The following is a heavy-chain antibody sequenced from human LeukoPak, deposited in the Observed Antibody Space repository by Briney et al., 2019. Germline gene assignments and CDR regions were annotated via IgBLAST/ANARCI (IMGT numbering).Heavy chain of an antibody. CDR1: GGSISSHY. V-gene: IGHV4-59*11. CDR2: IYYSGSN. J-gene: IGHJ6*03. D-gene: IGHD2-15*01. CDR3: ARDAGTRVPTCYHLYMDV. Sequence: TPETLSLTCTVSGGSISSHYWSWIRQPPGKGLEWIGYIYYSGSNNYNPSLKRRVTIPVDTSKNQFSLKRSYVTAADTAVYYCARDAGTRVPTCYHLYMDVWGKGTTVTVSS.